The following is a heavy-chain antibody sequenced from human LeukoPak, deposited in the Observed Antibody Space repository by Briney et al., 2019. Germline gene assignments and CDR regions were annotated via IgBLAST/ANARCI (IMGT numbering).Heavy chain of an antibody. CDR3: ARGPYGGNRYDAFDI. CDR1: GFTFNSYG. Sequence: GGSLRLSCAASGFTFNSYGIHWVRQVPDKGLEWVAIIWYDGSNKYYADSVKGRFTISRDNSKNTLYLQMNSLRAEDTAVYYCARGPYGGNRYDAFDIWGRGTMVTVSS. J-gene: IGHJ3*02. D-gene: IGHD4-23*01. CDR2: IWYDGSNK. V-gene: IGHV3-33*01.